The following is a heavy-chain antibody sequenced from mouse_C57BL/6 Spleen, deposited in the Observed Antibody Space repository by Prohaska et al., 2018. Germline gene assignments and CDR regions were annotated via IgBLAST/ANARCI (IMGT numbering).Heavy chain of an antibody. CDR3: ARYLIYAMDY. CDR1: GYSFTSYY. CDR2: IYPGSGNT. V-gene: IGHV1-66*01. J-gene: IGHJ4*01. Sequence: QVQLQQSGPELVKPGASVKISCKASGYSFTSYYIHWVKQRPGQGLEWIGWIYPGSGNTKYNEKFKGKATLTADTSSSTAYMQLSSLTSEDSAVYYCARYLIYAMDYWGQGTSVTVSS.